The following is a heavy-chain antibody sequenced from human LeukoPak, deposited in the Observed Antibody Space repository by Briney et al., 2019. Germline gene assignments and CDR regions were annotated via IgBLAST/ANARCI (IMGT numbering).Heavy chain of an antibody. J-gene: IGHJ4*02. CDR3: TTAGLTMVRVGALDY. V-gene: IGHV3-15*01. CDR2: IKSKSDGGTT. CDR1: GFTFRNAW. D-gene: IGHD3-10*01. Sequence: GGSLRLSCAGSGFTFRNAWMSWVCQGPGKGLEWVGRIKSKSDGGTTDYAAPVKGRFTISRDDSKNTLYLHMNSLKTEDTALYFCTTAGLTMVRVGALDYWGQGTLVTVSS.